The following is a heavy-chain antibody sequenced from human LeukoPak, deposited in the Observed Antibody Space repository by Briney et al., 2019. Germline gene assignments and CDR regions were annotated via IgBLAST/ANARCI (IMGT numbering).Heavy chain of an antibody. J-gene: IGHJ4*02. CDR1: GYTFTGYY. CDR2: INPNSGGT. Sequence: ASVKVSCKASGYTFTGYYMHWVRQAPGQGLEWMGRINPNSGGTNYAQKFQGRVTMTRDTSISTAYMELSRLRSDDTAVYYCAIRTVDRNPFDYWGQGTLVTVSS. V-gene: IGHV1-2*06. D-gene: IGHD1-1*01. CDR3: AIRTVDRNPFDY.